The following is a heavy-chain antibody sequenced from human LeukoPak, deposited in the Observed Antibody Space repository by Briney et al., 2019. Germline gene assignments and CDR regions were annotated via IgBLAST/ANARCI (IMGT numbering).Heavy chain of an antibody. CDR2: MNPNSGNT. D-gene: IGHD3-22*01. V-gene: IGHV1-8*01. Sequence: ASVKVSCKASGYTFTSYDINWVRQATGQGLEWMGWMNPNSGNTGYAQKFQGRVTMTRNTSISTAYMELSSLRSEDTAVYYCASHWSDDSNGYYYYYGMDVWGQGTTVTVSS. CDR1: GYTFTSYD. CDR3: ASHWSDDSNGYYYYYGMDV. J-gene: IGHJ6*02.